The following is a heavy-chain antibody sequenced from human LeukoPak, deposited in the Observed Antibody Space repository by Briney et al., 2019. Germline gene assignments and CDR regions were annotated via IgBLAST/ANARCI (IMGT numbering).Heavy chain of an antibody. CDR1: GGSISSYY. V-gene: IGHV4-59*08. CDR3: ARHVGIHLWSLYFDY. Sequence: PSETLSLTCIASGGSISSYYWSWLRQPPGKGLEWLGYIYSSGSTDYNPSLKSRVTISLDTSNHQFSLKLTSVTAADTAVYYCARHVGIHLWSLYFDYWGQGSLVTVSS. CDR2: IYSSGST. J-gene: IGHJ4*02. D-gene: IGHD5-18*01.